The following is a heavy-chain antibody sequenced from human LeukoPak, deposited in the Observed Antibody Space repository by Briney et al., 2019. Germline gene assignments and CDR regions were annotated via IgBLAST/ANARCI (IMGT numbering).Heavy chain of an antibody. D-gene: IGHD3-22*01. CDR3: ARRGSGNSHFDY. J-gene: IGHJ4*02. V-gene: IGHV4-59*01. CDR2: IFYGGST. CDR1: GGSISGYY. Sequence: PSETLSLTCTVSGGSISGYYWTWVRQPPGKGLECIGHIFYGGSTNYNPSLKSRVTISVDTSKNQFSLNLSSVTAADTAVYYCARRGSGNSHFDYWGQGTLVTASS.